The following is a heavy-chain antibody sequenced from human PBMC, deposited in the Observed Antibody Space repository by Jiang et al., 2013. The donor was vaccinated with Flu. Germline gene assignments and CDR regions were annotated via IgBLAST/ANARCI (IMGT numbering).Heavy chain of an antibody. V-gene: IGHV1-69*01. CDR2: FIPIFETT. CDR3: ATRWGKEATGHYYYGMDV. CDR1: GGTFSSYA. Sequence: GAEVKKPGSSVKVSCKASGGTFSSYAISWVRQAPGQGLEWMGGFIPIFETTKYAQKFQGRVTITADESTSTVYMELSSLRSEDTALYYCATRWGKEATGHYYYGMDVWGQGTTVTVSS. J-gene: IGHJ6*02. D-gene: IGHD5-12*01.